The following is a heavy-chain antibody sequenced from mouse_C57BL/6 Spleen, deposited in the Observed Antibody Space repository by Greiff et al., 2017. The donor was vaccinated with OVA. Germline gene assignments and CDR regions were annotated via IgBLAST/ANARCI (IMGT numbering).Heavy chain of an antibody. CDR3: ARNEGSSYVDYFDY. J-gene: IGHJ2*01. D-gene: IGHD1-1*01. CDR2: INHNYGTT. CDR1: GYSFTDYN. V-gene: IGHV1-39*01. Sequence: VQLQQSGPELVKPGDSVKISCTASGYSFTDYNMNWVKQSNGKSLEWIGVINHNYGTTSYNQKFKGKATLTVDQSSSTAYMQLNSLTSEDSAVYYCARNEGSSYVDYFDYWGQGTTLTVSS.